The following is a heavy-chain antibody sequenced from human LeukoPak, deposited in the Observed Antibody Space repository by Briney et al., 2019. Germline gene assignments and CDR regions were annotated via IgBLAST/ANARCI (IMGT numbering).Heavy chain of an antibody. CDR1: GFTFSRYS. J-gene: IGHJ4*02. Sequence: GGSLRLSCAASGFTFSRYSMNWVRQAPGKGLEWVSSISTSSSYIYYIDSVKGRFTISRDNAKNSLYLQMNSLRAEDTAVYYCARAKPKNMVRGLIMRRESRYYFDYWGQGTLVTVSS. V-gene: IGHV3-21*04. CDR3: ARAKPKNMVRGLIMRRESRYYFDY. CDR2: ISTSSSYI. D-gene: IGHD3-10*01.